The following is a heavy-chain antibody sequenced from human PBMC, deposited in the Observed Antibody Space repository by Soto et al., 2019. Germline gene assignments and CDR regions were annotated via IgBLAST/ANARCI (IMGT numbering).Heavy chain of an antibody. CDR3: ACVANYDILTGYGPYYYYYGMDV. CDR1: GFTFSSYS. D-gene: IGHD3-9*01. CDR2: ISSSSSTI. J-gene: IGHJ6*02. Sequence: EVQLVESGGGLVQPGGSLRLSCAASGFTFSSYSMNWVRQAPGKGLEWVSYISSSSSTIYYADSVKGRFIISRDNAKKSRYLLMNSLRDESAAVYYCACVANYDILTGYGPYYYYYGMDVWGQGPTVTVSS. V-gene: IGHV3-48*02.